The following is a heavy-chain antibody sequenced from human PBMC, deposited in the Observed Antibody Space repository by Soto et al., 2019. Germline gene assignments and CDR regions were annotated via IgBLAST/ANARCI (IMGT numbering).Heavy chain of an antibody. CDR2: IYSGGST. J-gene: IGHJ6*03. Sequence: EVQLVESGGGLVQPGGSLRLSCAASGFTVSSNYMSWVRQAPGKGLEWVSVIYSGGSTYYADSVKGRFTISRHNSKNTLYLQMNSLRAEDTAVYYCARLPYYYYYYMDVWGKGTTVTVSS. CDR3: ARLPYYYYYYMDV. V-gene: IGHV3-53*04. CDR1: GFTVSSNY.